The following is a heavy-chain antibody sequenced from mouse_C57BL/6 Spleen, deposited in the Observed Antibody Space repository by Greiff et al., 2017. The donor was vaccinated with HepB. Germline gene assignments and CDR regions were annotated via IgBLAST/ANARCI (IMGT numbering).Heavy chain of an antibody. J-gene: IGHJ2*01. CDR2: IGLKSDNYAT. Sequence: EVMLVESGGGLVQPGGSMKLSCVASGFTFSNYWMNWVRQSPEKGLEWVAQIGLKSDNYATHYAESVKGRFTISSDDSISSVYLQMNNLRAEDTGIYYCTGRGNYGNWGQGTTLTVSS. D-gene: IGHD1-1*02. V-gene: IGHV6-3*01. CDR1: GFTFSNYW. CDR3: TGRGNYGN.